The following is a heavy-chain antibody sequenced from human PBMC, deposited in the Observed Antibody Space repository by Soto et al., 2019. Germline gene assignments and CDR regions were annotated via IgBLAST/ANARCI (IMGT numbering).Heavy chain of an antibody. Sequence: EVQVVESGGCLIQPGGSLRLSCVVSGFTVSSTNYMSWVRQPPGKGLEWVSVIYSGGTTFYADSVKGRFTISRDNSKNTLYLQMNSLRAEDTAVYYCHGYGYWGQGTLVTVSS. J-gene: IGHJ4*02. CDR1: GFTVSSTNY. D-gene: IGHD5-12*01. CDR3: HGYGY. CDR2: IYSGGTT. V-gene: IGHV3-53*01.